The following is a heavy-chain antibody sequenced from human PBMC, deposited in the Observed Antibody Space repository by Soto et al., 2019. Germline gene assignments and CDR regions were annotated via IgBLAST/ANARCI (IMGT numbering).Heavy chain of an antibody. CDR1: GYSLSSGFY. V-gene: IGHV4-38-2*01. D-gene: IGHD5-12*01. J-gene: IGHJ4*02. CDR2: MFHSGST. Sequence: SDTLSLTCAFSGYSLSSGFYLGWLRPPPGKGLEWIGIMFHSGSTYYNPSLQSRVTISVDTSKNQVSLKLTSVTVADTAVYFCANQRSREGYNFIEYWGQGIQVTVSS. CDR3: ANQRSREGYNFIEY.